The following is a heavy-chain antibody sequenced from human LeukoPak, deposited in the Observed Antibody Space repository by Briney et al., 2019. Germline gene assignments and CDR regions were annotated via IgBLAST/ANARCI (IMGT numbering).Heavy chain of an antibody. CDR1: EFTLSSYA. CDR3: AKAVDGRGYYFERGADF. D-gene: IGHD3-22*01. CDR2: ISGNDAHS. V-gene: IGHV3-23*01. J-gene: IGHJ4*02. Sequence: SGGSLRLSCAASEFTLSSYAMSWVRQAPGKGLEWVSSISGNDAHSYYADSVKGRFTISRDFSRNAVYLQMSSLRVEDTAEYYCAKAVDGRGYYFERGADFWGQGTMVTVSS.